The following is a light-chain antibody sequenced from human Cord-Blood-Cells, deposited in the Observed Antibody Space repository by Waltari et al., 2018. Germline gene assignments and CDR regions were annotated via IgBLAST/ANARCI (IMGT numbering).Light chain of an antibody. CDR3: AAWDDSLSGWV. V-gene: IGLV1-47*01. CDR1: SSNLGSNY. CDR2: RNN. J-gene: IGLJ3*02. Sequence: QSVLTQSPSASGTPGQRVTTPCSGSSSNLGSNYVQWYHHLPGTAPKLLIYRNNQRPSGVPDRFSASKSGTSASLAISGLRSEDEADYYCAAWDDSLSGWVFGGGTKLTVL.